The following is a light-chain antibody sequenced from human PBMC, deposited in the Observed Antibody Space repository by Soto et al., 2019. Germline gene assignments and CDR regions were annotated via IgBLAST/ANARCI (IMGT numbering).Light chain of an antibody. CDR1: QSVSSSY. CDR3: QHYGETPIT. J-gene: IGKJ5*01. V-gene: IGKV3-20*01. Sequence: EIVLTQSPGTLSLSPGERATLSCRASQSVSSSYLAWYQQKPGQAPRLLIYGASRRASGVPVRFSGSGSGTDFTLTISRLEPEDFAVYYCQHYGETPITFGLGTRLEIK. CDR2: GAS.